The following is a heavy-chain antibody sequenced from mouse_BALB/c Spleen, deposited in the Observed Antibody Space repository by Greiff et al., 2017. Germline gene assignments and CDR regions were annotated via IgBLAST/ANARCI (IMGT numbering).Heavy chain of an antibody. Sequence: EVKLQESGAELVKPGASVKLSCTASGFTITDTYMHWVKQRPEQGLEWIGRIDPANGNTKYDPKFQGKATITADTSSNTAYLQLSSLTSEDTAVYYCASTATVAMDYWGQGTSVTVSS. J-gene: IGHJ4*01. CDR2: IDPANGNT. V-gene: IGHV14-3*02. CDR3: ASTATVAMDY. D-gene: IGHD1-2*01. CDR1: GFTITDTY.